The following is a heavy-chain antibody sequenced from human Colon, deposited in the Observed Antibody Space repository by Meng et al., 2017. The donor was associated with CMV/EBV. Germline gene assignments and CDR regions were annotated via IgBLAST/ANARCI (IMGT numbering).Heavy chain of an antibody. Sequence: GESLKISCVASGFTFRNYWMHWVRQRPGQGLVWVSHILNDGSGTGYADSVKGRFTISRDNAKNTLYLQMDSLRVEDTAVYYCARGAGGFDYWGQGTRVTVSS. CDR3: ARGAGGFDY. CDR1: GFTFRNYW. D-gene: IGHD3-10*01. CDR2: ILNDGSGT. V-gene: IGHV3-74*01. J-gene: IGHJ4*02.